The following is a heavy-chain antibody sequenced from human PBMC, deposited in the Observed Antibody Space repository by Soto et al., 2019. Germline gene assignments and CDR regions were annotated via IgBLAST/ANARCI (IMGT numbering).Heavy chain of an antibody. J-gene: IGHJ6*02. Sequence: EVQLVESGGGLVQPGGSLRLSCAASGFTFSSYNMNWVRQAPGKGLEWVSYISSGSSVIYYADSVKGRFTISRDNAKNSLYLQMNSLRDEDTAVYYCARLGFCSGATCNHYFYYYAMDVWGLGTTVVVSS. CDR1: GFTFSSYN. CDR2: ISSGSSVI. D-gene: IGHD2-15*01. V-gene: IGHV3-48*02. CDR3: ARLGFCSGATCNHYFYYYAMDV.